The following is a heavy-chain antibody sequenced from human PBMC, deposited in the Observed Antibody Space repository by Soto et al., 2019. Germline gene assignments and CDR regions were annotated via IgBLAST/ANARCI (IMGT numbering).Heavy chain of an antibody. J-gene: IGHJ6*02. CDR3: DSKTGSVLRFLAWLSARFYGMDV. V-gene: IGHV4-30-4*08. CDR2: IYYSGST. CDR1: GGSISSGGYY. D-gene: IGHD3-3*01. Sequence: SETLSRTCTVSGGSISSGGYYWSWIRQHPVKVLEWIGYIYYSGSTYYNPSLKSRVTISVDTSKNQFSLKLSSVTAADTAVYYCDSKTGSVLRFLAWLSARFYGMDVWGQGTS.